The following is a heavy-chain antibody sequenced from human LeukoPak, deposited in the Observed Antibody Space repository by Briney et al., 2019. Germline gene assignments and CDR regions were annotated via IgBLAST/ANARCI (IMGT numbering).Heavy chain of an antibody. J-gene: IGHJ6*02. CDR2: ISAYNGNT. CDR1: GYTFTSYG. Sequence: VASVKVSSTASGYTFTSYGISWVRQAPGQGLEWMGWISAYNGNTNYAQKLQGRVTMTTDTSTSTAYMELRSLRSDDTAVYYCARESSVLRFLEWSPTGYYYYGMDVWGQGTTVTVSS. D-gene: IGHD3-3*01. V-gene: IGHV1-18*01. CDR3: ARESSVLRFLEWSPTGYYYYGMDV.